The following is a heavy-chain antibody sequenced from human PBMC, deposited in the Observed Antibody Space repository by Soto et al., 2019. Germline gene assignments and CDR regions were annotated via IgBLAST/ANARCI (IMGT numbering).Heavy chain of an antibody. J-gene: IGHJ6*02. V-gene: IGHV4-31*03. CDR2: IYYSGST. CDR3: ARVCGGDCHYGMDV. CDR1: GGSISSGGYY. Sequence: QVQLQESGPGLVKPSQTLSLTCTVSGGSISSGGYYWTWIRQHPGKVLEWIGYIYYSGSTYYNPSLKSRVTISVDTSKNQFSLKLSSVTAADTAVYYCARVCGGDCHYGMDVWGQGTTDTVSS. D-gene: IGHD2-21*02.